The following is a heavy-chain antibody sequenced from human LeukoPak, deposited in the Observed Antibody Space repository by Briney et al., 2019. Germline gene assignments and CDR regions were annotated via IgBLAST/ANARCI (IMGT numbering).Heavy chain of an antibody. CDR1: GGSLSSTSSY. CDR3: ARLPGGY. J-gene: IGHJ4*02. Sequence: SETLSLTCTVSGGSLSSTSSYWGWIRQPPGKGLEWIGYTHYSENTNYNPSLKSRVTISFDTSKNQFSLNLISAAAADTAVYYCARLPGGYWGQGTLVIVSS. D-gene: IGHD1-26*01. V-gene: IGHV4-39*01. CDR2: THYSENT.